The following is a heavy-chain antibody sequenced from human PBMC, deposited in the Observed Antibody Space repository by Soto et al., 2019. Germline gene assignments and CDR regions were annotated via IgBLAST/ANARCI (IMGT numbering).Heavy chain of an antibody. V-gene: IGHV1-46*03. Sequence: ASVKVSCKASGYTLTSYYIHWVRQAPGQGLEWVGVINPSDGTTNYAQKFQGRVTMTRDTSTSTVYMDLSSLRSEDTAVYYCARGPGLVGRICSDSGGRGTLVPVSS. J-gene: IGHJ5*01. CDR3: ARGPGLVGRICSDS. CDR1: GYTLTSYY. D-gene: IGHD2-15*01. CDR2: INPSDGTT.